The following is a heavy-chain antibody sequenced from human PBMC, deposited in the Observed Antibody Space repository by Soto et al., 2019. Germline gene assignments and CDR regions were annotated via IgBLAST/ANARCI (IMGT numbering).Heavy chain of an antibody. J-gene: IGHJ4*02. CDR3: ARDTDLTLVTTLDY. D-gene: IGHD4-17*01. CDR1: GYTFKIYQ. CDR2: INISNGNT. Sequence: ASVKVSCKASGYTFKIYQIYCVLQSPGQRLECMGWINISNGNTEYSQNFQGRVTMTRDTSASTAYMELSSLRSEDTAVYYCARDTDLTLVTTLDYWGQGTPVTVSS. V-gene: IGHV1-3*04.